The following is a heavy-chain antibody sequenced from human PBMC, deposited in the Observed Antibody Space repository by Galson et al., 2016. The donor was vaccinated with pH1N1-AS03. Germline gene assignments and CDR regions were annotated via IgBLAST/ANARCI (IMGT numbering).Heavy chain of an antibody. Sequence: ETLSLTCTVSGGFFGSHSWSWVRQSPGKGLECIGYIYSSGSAIYNPSFRSRVTISIDTSRNQFSLRVNSVTAADTAVYYCARYTYESAAEGYFFDYWGHGTLVTVSS. V-gene: IGHV4-59*11. CDR3: ARYTYESAAEGYFFDY. J-gene: IGHJ4*01. CDR2: IYSSGSA. D-gene: IGHD5-18*01. CDR1: GGFFGSHS.